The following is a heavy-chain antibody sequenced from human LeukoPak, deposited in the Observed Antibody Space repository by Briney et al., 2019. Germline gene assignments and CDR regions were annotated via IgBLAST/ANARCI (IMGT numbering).Heavy chain of an antibody. Sequence: SETLSLTCTFSGGSISLYYRNWIRQPTGKGLEWIGLLHSSGSTTYNPSLESRVTMSLDTSNNQFSLNLTSVTAADTAVYYCATMFGDSSDFDHWGQGILVTVSS. J-gene: IGHJ4*02. CDR3: ATMFGDSSDFDH. D-gene: IGHD3-10*02. V-gene: IGHV4-4*07. CDR2: LHSSGST. CDR1: GGSISLYY.